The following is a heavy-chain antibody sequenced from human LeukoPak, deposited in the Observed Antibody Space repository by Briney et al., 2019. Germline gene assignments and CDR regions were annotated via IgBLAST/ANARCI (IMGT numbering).Heavy chain of an antibody. Sequence: GGSLRPSCIASGFTFGDYAMSWFRQAPGKGLEWVGFIRSKAYGGTTEYAASVKARFTISRDDSKSIAYLQMNSLKTEDTTVYYCARSGYCTSTSCFPTPDYWGQGTLVTVSS. J-gene: IGHJ4*02. V-gene: IGHV3-49*03. CDR2: IRSKAYGGTT. CDR1: GFTFGDYA. CDR3: ARSGYCTSTSCFPTPDY. D-gene: IGHD2-2*01.